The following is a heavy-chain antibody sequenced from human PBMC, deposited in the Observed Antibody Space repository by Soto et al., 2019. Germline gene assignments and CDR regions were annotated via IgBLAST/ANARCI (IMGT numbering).Heavy chain of an antibody. Sequence: QVQLMEAGGGLVKPGGSLRLSCTASGFTFSDYYMSWIRQAPGKGLEWVASISSGRLSTKYADSVMGRFTISRDNAKNSLYLQMNRLSAADTAVYYCSPTTRYYNMDAWGQETSVSVSS. J-gene: IGHJ6*02. CDR2: ISSGRLST. V-gene: IGHV3-11*06. CDR1: GFTFSDYY. D-gene: IGHD2-2*02. CDR3: SPTTRYYNMDA.